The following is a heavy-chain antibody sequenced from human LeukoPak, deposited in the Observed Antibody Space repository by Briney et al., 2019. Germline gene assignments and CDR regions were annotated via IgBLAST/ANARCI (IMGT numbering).Heavy chain of an antibody. Sequence: GGSLRLSCAASGFTVSSNYMSWVRQAPGKGLEWVIVIYSGGSTYYADSVKGRFTISRDKSKNTLYLQMNSLRAEDTAVYYCARISFPKYSSSWYLDYWGQGTLVTVSS. V-gene: IGHV3-66*01. J-gene: IGHJ4*02. CDR2: IYSGGST. CDR3: ARISFPKYSSSWYLDY. CDR1: GFTVSSNY. D-gene: IGHD6-13*01.